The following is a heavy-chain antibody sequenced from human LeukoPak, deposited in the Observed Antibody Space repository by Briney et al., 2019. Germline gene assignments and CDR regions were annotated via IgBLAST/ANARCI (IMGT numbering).Heavy chain of an antibody. J-gene: IGHJ6*04. D-gene: IGHD3-10*02. Sequence: GGSLRLSCAASGFTFSSYAMSWVRQAPGKGLEWVSAISGSGGSTYYADSVKGRFTISRDNAKNSLYLQMNSLRAEYTAVYYIANRGITMIGGVWGKGTTVTISS. CDR3: ANRGITMIGGV. V-gene: IGHV3-23*01. CDR2: ISGSGGST. CDR1: GFTFSSYA.